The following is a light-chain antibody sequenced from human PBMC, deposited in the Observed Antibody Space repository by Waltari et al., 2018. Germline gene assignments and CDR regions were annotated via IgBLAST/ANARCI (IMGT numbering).Light chain of an antibody. Sequence: HSALAQPASVSGSPGQSIPISCTGTRSDVGAYNYVSWYQQHPGKAPRLMIYDVNNRPSGVSNRFSGSKSGNTASLTISGLQAEDEADYYCSSFTRASSWVFGGGTKLTV. CDR2: DVN. CDR3: SSFTRASSWV. J-gene: IGLJ3*02. V-gene: IGLV2-14*03. CDR1: RSDVGAYNY.